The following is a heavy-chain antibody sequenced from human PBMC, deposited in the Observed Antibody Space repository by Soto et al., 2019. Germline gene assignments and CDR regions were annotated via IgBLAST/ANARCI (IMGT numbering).Heavy chain of an antibody. CDR1: GFTFSSYA. Sequence: GGSLRLSCAASGFTFSSYAMSWVRQAPGKGLEWVSAISGSGGSTYYADPVKGRFTISRDNSKNTLYLQMNSLRAEDTAVYYCSKDFFFVVHTATIHYWGQGTLVTVSS. CDR3: SKDFFFVVHTATIHY. V-gene: IGHV3-23*01. D-gene: IGHD5-18*01. J-gene: IGHJ4*02. CDR2: ISGSGGST.